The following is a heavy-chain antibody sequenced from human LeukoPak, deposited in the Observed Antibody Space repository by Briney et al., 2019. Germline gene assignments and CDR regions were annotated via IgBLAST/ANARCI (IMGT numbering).Heavy chain of an antibody. Sequence: SGTLSLTCAVYGGSFSGYYWSWIRQPPGKGLEWIGEINHSGSTNYNPSLKSRVTISVDTSKNQFSLKLSSVTAADTAVYYCARAGNYDSSGYYGYYFDYWGQGTLVTVSS. V-gene: IGHV4-34*01. CDR1: GGSFSGYY. D-gene: IGHD3-22*01. CDR2: INHSGST. CDR3: ARAGNYDSSGYYGYYFDY. J-gene: IGHJ4*02.